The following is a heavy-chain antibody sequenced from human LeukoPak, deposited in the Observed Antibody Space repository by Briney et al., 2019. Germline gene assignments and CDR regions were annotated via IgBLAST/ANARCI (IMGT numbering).Heavy chain of an antibody. D-gene: IGHD6-19*01. CDR2: ISGSGGST. J-gene: IGHJ4*02. CDR1: GFTFSGYA. CDR3: AKETYSSGWYPYFDY. V-gene: IGHV3-23*01. Sequence: GRSLRPSCVASGFTFSGYAMSWVRQAPGKGLEWVSGISGSGGSTYYADSVKGRFTISRDNSKNTLFLQMNSLRAEDTAVYYCAKETYSSGWYPYFDYWGQGTLVTVSS.